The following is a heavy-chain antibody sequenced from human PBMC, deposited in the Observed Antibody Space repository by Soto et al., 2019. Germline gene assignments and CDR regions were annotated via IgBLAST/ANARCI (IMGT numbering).Heavy chain of an antibody. CDR2: IYYSGST. CDR1: GGSVSSGSYY. V-gene: IGHV4-61*01. J-gene: IGHJ4*02. D-gene: IGHD5-12*01. Sequence: QVQLQESGPGLVKPSETLSLTCSVSGGSVSSGSYYWSWIRQPPGKGLEWIGYIYYSGSTNYNPSLKSRVTISVDTSKNQFSLKLSAVTAADTAVYYCARPSRDGYNGRGYYFDFWGKGTLVTVSS. CDR3: ARPSRDGYNGRGYYFDF.